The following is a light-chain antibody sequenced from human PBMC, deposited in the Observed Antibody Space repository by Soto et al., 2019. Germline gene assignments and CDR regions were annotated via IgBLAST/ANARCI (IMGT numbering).Light chain of an antibody. CDR2: EVT. J-gene: IGLJ1*01. Sequence: QSALTQPASVSGSPGQSITISCTGTSRDVDAYNYVSWYQQYPGKAPRLIIYEVTYRAAGIPSRFSGSKSANTASLTISGLQAEDEADYYCSSYTTSKTRVFGTGTKVTVL. CDR3: SSYTTSKTRV. CDR1: SRDVDAYNY. V-gene: IGLV2-14*01.